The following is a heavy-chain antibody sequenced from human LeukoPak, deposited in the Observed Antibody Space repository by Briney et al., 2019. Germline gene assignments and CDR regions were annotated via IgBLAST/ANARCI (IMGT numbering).Heavy chain of an antibody. CDR2: MHPNSGDT. D-gene: IGHD1-20*01. Sequence: GAPVKVSCKTSGYTFTGYDVNWVRQAAGQGFEWMGWMHPNSGDTGYAHNLQGRITITRDSSTATGFMALSSLRSEDTAMYYCARGRLNGNVDFWGQGTLVTVSS. V-gene: IGHV1-8*01. CDR3: ARGRLNGNVDF. CDR1: GYTFTGYD. J-gene: IGHJ4*02.